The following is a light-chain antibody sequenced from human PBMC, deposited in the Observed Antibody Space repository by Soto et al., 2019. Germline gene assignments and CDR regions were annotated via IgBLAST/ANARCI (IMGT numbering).Light chain of an antibody. CDR3: MEGTPS. Sequence: VLTQSPLSLPTTLGLSASMSSWFSRSLIYSNGKTYLNWYQQRPGQVPXRIIYQVSNRDSGVPDRFRGSGSGSVNHFTLKISRVEAEEVGVYYCMEGTPSFGQGTKVDIK. J-gene: IGKJ1*01. CDR2: QVS. CDR1: RSLIYSNGKTY. V-gene: IGKV2-30*01.